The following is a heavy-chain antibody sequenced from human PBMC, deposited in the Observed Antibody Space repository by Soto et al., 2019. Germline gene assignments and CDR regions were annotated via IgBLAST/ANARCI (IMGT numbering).Heavy chain of an antibody. CDR3: AKDLQSYGDYDYYCYGMDV. CDR2: ISYDGTNK. CDR1: GFTFSSYA. Sequence: GGSLRLSCAASGFTFSSYAMSWVRQAPGKGLEWVAVISYDGTNKYYSDSVKGRFAISRDNFKNTLTLQMNSLRADDTAVYSCAKDLQSYGDYDYYCYGMDVWGLGTRVTVSS. V-gene: IGHV3-30*18. D-gene: IGHD4-17*01. J-gene: IGHJ6*02.